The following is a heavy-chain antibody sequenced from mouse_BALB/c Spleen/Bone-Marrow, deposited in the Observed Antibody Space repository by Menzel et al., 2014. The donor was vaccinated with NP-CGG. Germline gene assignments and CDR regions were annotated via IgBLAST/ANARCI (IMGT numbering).Heavy chain of an antibody. V-gene: IGHV7-3*02. CDR2: IRNTANGNTT. J-gene: IGHJ2*01. CDR1: GFTFTDYY. CDR3: ARDRGGLLHDY. Sequence: DVHLVESGGGLVQPGGSLILSCAPSGFTFTDYYMSWVRQPPGKALEWLGFIRNTANGNTTEHSASVKAPFTIDRDNSQSILYLQMNPLRAEDSATYYCARDRGGLLHDYWGQGTTLTVSS. D-gene: IGHD1-1*01.